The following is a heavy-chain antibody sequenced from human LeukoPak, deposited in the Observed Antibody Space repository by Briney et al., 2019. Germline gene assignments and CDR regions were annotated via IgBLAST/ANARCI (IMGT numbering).Heavy chain of an antibody. V-gene: IGHV1-46*01. D-gene: IGHD4-17*01. CDR1: GYTFTSYY. CDR2: INPSGGST. J-gene: IGHJ4*02. CDR3: ARSVPGPPRKTTADFDY. Sequence: EASVKVSCKASGYTFTSYYMHWARQAPGQGLEWMGIINPSGGSTSYAQKFQGRVTMTRDTSTSTVYVELSSLRSEDTAVYYCARSVPGPPRKTTADFDYWGQGTLVTVSS.